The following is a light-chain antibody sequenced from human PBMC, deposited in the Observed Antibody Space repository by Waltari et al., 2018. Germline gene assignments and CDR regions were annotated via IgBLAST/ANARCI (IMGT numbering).Light chain of an antibody. Sequence: DIRRTQSPSSVSATVGDRVTITCRASQDIRTWLAWYQQKPGKAPRLLIYHASGLQSGVPSRFSGSVSGTDFTLTISSLQPEDFATYSCQQSGTFPPTFGPGTKVEI. J-gene: IGKJ1*01. CDR2: HAS. CDR3: QQSGTFPPT. V-gene: IGKV1-12*01. CDR1: QDIRTW.